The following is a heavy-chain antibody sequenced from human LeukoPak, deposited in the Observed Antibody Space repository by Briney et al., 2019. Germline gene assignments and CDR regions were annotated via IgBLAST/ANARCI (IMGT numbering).Heavy chain of an antibody. Sequence: GGSLRLSCAASGFTFSNFWMSWVRQAPGKGLEWVANIKHDGSEKYYVGSVKGRFTISRDNAKKSLYLQMNSLRAEDTTVYYCAVAYGLDVWGQGTTVTVSS. V-gene: IGHV3-7*01. CDR3: AVAYGLDV. J-gene: IGHJ6*02. CDR2: IKHDGSEK. CDR1: GFTFSNFW.